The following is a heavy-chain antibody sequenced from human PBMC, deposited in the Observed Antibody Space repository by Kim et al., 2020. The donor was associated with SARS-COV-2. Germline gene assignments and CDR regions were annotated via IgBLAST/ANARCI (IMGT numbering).Heavy chain of an antibody. CDR3: ARVGTTWDWDFDY. D-gene: IGHD1-7*01. Sequence: SETLSLTCTVSGGSISSYYWSWIRQPPGKGLEWIGYIYYSGSTNYNPSLKSRVTISVDTSKNQSSLKLSSVTAADAAVYYCARVGTTWDWDFDYWGQGTLVTVSS. CDR2: IYYSGST. V-gene: IGHV4-59*13. CDR1: GGSISSYY. J-gene: IGHJ4*02.